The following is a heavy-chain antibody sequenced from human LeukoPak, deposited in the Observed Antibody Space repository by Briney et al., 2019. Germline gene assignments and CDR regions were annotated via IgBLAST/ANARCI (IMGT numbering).Heavy chain of an antibody. CDR1: GSTFSSYA. D-gene: IGHD5-24*01. V-gene: IGHV3-21*01. CDR3: ARGGDGYNSDLDY. CDR2: ISSSSLYI. Sequence: GGSLRLSCAASGSTFSSYAMSWVRQAPGKGLEWVSSISSSSLYIYYADSVKGRFTISRDNAKNSQYLQMNSLRAEDTAVYYCARGGDGYNSDLDYWGQGTLVTVSS. J-gene: IGHJ4*02.